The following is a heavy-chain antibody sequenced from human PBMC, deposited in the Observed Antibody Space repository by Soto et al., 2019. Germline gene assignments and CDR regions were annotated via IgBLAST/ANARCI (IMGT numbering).Heavy chain of an antibody. CDR2: ISYDGSNK. D-gene: IGHD3-3*01. V-gene: IGHV3-30*03. J-gene: IGHJ4*02. CDR3: ARDKRDLRFLEWSYYYDY. CDR1: GFTFSSYG. Sequence: GGSLRLSCAASGFTFSSYGMHWVRQAPGKGLEWVAVISYDGSNKYYADSVKGRFTISRDNSKNTLYLQLNSLRAEDTAVYYCARDKRDLRFLEWSYYYDYWGQGTLVTVSS.